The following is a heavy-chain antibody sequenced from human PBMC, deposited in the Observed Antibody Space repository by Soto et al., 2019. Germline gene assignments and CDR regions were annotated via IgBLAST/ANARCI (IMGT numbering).Heavy chain of an antibody. Sequence: QVPLQESGPGLVKPSETLSVNCTVVGGSISSSTYYWGWIRQPPGKGLEWIGGMDYSGRAYYNPSLKSRVTISVDTSKNRFSLRLSSVTAADTAVYYCARDKRITVVGVAPIRGIFDFWVQGDLVTVSS. V-gene: IGHV4-39*02. CDR3: ARDKRITVVGVAPIRGIFDF. CDR2: MDYSGRA. J-gene: IGHJ4*02. D-gene: IGHD3-3*01. CDR1: GGSISSSTYY.